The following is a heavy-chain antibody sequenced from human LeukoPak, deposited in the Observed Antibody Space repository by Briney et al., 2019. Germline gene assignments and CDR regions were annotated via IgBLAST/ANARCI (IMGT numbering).Heavy chain of an antibody. D-gene: IGHD3-9*01. Sequence: GASVKVSCKASGYTFTSYGISWVRQAPGQGLEWMGWISAYNGNTNYAQKLQGRVTMTTDTSTSTAYMELRSLRSDDTAVYYCARLVVDYDILTGQPYWYFDLWGRGTLVTVSS. J-gene: IGHJ2*01. V-gene: IGHV1-18*01. CDR2: ISAYNGNT. CDR1: GYTFTSYG. CDR3: ARLVVDYDILTGQPYWYFDL.